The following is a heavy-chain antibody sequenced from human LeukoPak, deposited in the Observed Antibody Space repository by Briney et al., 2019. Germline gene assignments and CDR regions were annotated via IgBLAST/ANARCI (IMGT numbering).Heavy chain of an antibody. CDR3: ARDIDYGSGSYYIDY. J-gene: IGHJ4*02. CDR2: INPSGGST. D-gene: IGHD3-10*01. V-gene: IGHV1-46*01. CDR1: GYTFTGYY. Sequence: GASAKVSCKASGYTFTGYYMHWVRQAPGQGLEWMGIINPSGGSTSYAQKFQGRVTMTRDTSTSTVYMELSSLRSEDTAVYYCARDIDYGSGSYYIDYWGQGTLVTVSS.